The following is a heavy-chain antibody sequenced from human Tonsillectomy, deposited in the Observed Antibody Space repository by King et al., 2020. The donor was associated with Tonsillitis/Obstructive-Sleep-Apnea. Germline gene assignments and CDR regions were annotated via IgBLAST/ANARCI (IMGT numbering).Heavy chain of an antibody. J-gene: IGHJ6*03. CDR2: IDPSDSYT. V-gene: IGHV5-10-1*01. CDR1: GYSFTSYW. CDR3: ARHGGAAEDYYYNMDV. D-gene: IGHD3-16*01. Sequence: LVQSGAEVKKPGESLRISCKGSGYSFTSYWISWVRQMPGKGLEWMGRIDPSDSYTNYSPSFQGHVTISADKSISTAYLQWSSLKASDTAMYYCARHGGAAEDYYYNMDVWGKGTTVTVSS.